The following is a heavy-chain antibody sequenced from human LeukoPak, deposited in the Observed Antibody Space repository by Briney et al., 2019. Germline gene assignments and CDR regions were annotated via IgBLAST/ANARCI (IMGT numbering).Heavy chain of an antibody. Sequence: GGSLRLSCAASGFTFSSYWMSWVRQAPGKGLEWVSSIVGGGSTTYYADSVKGRFTISRDNSKNTLSLQMNSLRAEDTAVYYCVKYSAANDPFDYWGQGTLVTVSS. V-gene: IGHV3-23*01. CDR3: VKYSAANDPFDY. D-gene: IGHD1-1*01. J-gene: IGHJ4*02. CDR1: GFTFSSYW. CDR2: IVGGGSTT.